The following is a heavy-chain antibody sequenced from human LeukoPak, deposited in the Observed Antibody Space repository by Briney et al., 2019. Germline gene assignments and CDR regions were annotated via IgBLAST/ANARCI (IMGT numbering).Heavy chain of an antibody. Sequence: PSETLSLTCAVYGGSFSGYYWSWIRQPPGKGLEWIGEINHSGSTNYNPTLESRVTISVDTSKNQFSLKLSSVTAADTAVYYCARAPSGDFWSCYARKLHYYYYMDVWGKGTTVTVSS. V-gene: IGHV4-34*01. CDR1: GGSFSGYY. CDR2: INHSGST. CDR3: ARAPSGDFWSCYARKLHYYYYMDV. J-gene: IGHJ6*03. D-gene: IGHD3-3*01.